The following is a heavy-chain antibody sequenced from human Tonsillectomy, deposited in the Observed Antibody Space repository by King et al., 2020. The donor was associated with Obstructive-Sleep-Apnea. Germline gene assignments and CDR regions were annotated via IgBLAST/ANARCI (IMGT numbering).Heavy chain of an antibody. V-gene: IGHV3-66*01. J-gene: IGHJ3*02. Sequence: VQLVESGGGLVQPGGALRLSCAASGVSVSSNYINWGRQAPGKGLEWVAIIYSGGSTDYADSVKGRLTLSRDDSNNTLYLQMNSLRGEDTAVYYCVRDYYGSGSYYDDAFDIWGQGTMVTVSS. CDR2: IYSGGST. CDR1: GVSVSSNY. D-gene: IGHD3-10*01. CDR3: VRDYYGSGSYYDDAFDI.